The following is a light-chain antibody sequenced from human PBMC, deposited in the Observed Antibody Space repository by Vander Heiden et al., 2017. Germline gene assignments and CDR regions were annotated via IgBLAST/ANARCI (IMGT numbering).Light chain of an antibody. CDR3: RQGRHWPRLS. Sequence: DMVLTQSHLSLPVTLGQPSSMSCRSNQSLVHSDGNTYLHWFPQWPCQATMRLIYKVSNLGAGLPDRFSGSGQGTDFTLKMRMVETVDVAIYYCRQGRHWPRLSFKGGIRVRIQ. CDR2: KVS. V-gene: IGKV2-30*02. J-gene: IGKJ4*01. CDR1: QSLVHSDGNTY.